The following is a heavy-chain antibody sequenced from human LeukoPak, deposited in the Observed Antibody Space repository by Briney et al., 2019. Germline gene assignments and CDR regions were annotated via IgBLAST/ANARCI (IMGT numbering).Heavy chain of an antibody. CDR1: GYTFTSYY. CDR3: ARAKLGAVAGTGSPFYDY. D-gene: IGHD6-19*01. Sequence: GASVKVSCKASGYTFTSYYMHWVRQAPGQGLEWMGIINPSGGSTSYAQKFQGRVTMTRDTSTSTVYMELSSLRSEDTAVYYCARAKLGAVAGTGSPFYDYWGQGTLVTVSS. V-gene: IGHV1-46*01. J-gene: IGHJ4*02. CDR2: INPSGGST.